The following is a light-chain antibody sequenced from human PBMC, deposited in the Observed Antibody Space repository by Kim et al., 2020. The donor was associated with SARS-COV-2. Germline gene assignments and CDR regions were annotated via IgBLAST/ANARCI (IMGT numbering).Light chain of an antibody. Sequence: DVQMTQSPSSVSPSVGDTVTITCRASQGIASWLAWYQQKPGKAPKLLIYAASALQSGVPSRFSGSGSGREFTLTIRSLQPEDVATYFCQQSNNFPITFGQGTRLEIK. CDR2: AAS. J-gene: IGKJ5*01. CDR3: QQSNNFPIT. V-gene: IGKV1-12*01. CDR1: QGIASW.